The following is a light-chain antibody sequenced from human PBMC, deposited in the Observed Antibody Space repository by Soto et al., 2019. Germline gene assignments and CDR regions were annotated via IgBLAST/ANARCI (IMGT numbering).Light chain of an antibody. CDR3: QQYGSLPYT. Sequence: ENVLTQSPGTLSLSPGERATLSCRASQNVDNNFLAWYQHKPGQPPRLLIFGASIRAAGIPDRFSGSGSGTDFTLSISRLEPEDFVVYHCQQYGSLPYTFGQGTTLDI. J-gene: IGKJ2*01. CDR1: QNVDNNF. V-gene: IGKV3-20*01. CDR2: GAS.